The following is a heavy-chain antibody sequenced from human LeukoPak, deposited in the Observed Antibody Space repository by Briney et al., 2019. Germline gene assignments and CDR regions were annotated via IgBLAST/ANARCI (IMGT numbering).Heavy chain of an antibody. D-gene: IGHD3-22*01. V-gene: IGHV3-30*02. CDR3: ARDGGYYYDSSGWFDY. J-gene: IGHJ4*02. CDR2: IRYDGSNK. Sequence: GGSLRLSCAPSGFTFSSYGMHWVRQAPGKGLEWVAFIRYDGSNKYYADSVKGRFTISRDNSKNTLYLQMNSLRAEDAAVYYCARDGGYYYDSSGWFDYWGQGTLVTVSS. CDR1: GFTFSSYG.